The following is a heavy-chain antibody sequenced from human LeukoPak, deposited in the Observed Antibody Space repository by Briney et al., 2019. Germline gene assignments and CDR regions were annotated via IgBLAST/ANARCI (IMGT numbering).Heavy chain of an antibody. CDR1: GGSIRSYY. V-gene: IGHV4-59*01. D-gene: IGHD6-19*01. Sequence: PSETLSLTCTVSGGSIRSYYWNWIRQPPGKGLEWIGYIYYSGSTNYNPSPKSRVTISVDTSKNQFPLKLSSVTAADTAVYFCASSKVAVAERKPALWFDPWGQGTLVTVSS. CDR3: ASSKVAVAERKPALWFDP. CDR2: IYYSGST. J-gene: IGHJ5*02.